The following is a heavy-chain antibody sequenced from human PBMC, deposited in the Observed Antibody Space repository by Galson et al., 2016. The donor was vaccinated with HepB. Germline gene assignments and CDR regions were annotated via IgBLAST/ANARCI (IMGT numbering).Heavy chain of an antibody. V-gene: IGHV1-69*04. CDR2: IIPIFGIV. Sequence: SVKVSCKASGGTFSSYAISWVRQAPGQGLEWMGRIIPIFGIVNYPQKFQGRVTITADKSTSTAYMELSSLSSEDAAMYYCARDGVLPAAKRFEYWGQGTLVAISS. CDR3: ARDGVLPAAKRFEY. D-gene: IGHD2-2*01. J-gene: IGHJ4*02. CDR1: GGTFSSYA.